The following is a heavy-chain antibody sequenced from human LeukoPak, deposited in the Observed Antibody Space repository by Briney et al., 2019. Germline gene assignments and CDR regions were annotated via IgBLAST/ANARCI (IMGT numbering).Heavy chain of an antibody. Sequence: GGSLRLSCAASGFTFSSYSMNWVRQAPGKGLEWVSSISSSSSYIYYADSVKGRFTISRDNAKNSLYLQMNSLRAEDTAVYYCARDLAAAAGREGLDYYMDVWGKGTTVTVSS. CDR1: GFTFSSYS. CDR2: ISSSSSYI. J-gene: IGHJ6*03. D-gene: IGHD6-13*01. CDR3: ARDLAAAAGREGLDYYMDV. V-gene: IGHV3-21*01.